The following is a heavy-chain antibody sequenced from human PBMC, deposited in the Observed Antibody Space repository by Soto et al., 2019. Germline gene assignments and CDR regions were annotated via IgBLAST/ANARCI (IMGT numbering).Heavy chain of an antibody. CDR1: GGTFSSYA. V-gene: IGHV1-69*13. J-gene: IGHJ5*02. D-gene: IGHD3-10*01. CDR3: ARDRGFGDSFPLARYNWFDP. CDR2: IIPIFGTA. Sequence: ASVKVSCKASGGTFSSYAISWVRQVPGQGLEWMGGIIPIFGTANYAQKFQGRVTITADESTSTAYMELSSLRSEDTAVYYCARDRGFGDSFPLARYNWFDPWGQGTLVTVSS.